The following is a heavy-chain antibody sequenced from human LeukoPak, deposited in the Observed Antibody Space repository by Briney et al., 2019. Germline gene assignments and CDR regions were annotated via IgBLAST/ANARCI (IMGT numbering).Heavy chain of an antibody. CDR3: AREGGSGSYYSPLGYYYYMDV. J-gene: IGHJ6*03. CDR1: GFSVSSNY. D-gene: IGHD3-10*01. V-gene: IGHV3-66*01. CDR2: IYSGGST. Sequence: GSLRLSCAASGFSVSSNYMNWVRQAPGKGLEWVSVIYSGGSTYYADSVKGRFTISRDNSKNTLYLQMNSLRAEDTAVYYCAREGGSGSYYSPLGYYYYMDVWGKGTTVTISS.